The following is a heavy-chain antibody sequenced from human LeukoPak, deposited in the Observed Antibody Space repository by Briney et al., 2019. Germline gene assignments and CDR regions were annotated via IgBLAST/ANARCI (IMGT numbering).Heavy chain of an antibody. Sequence: GGTLSLSCAASGFIFSSSRLSWVRQAPGKGLEWVAYIKQDGSEKSYVDSVKGRFTISRDNAESSLYLQMKSLRAEDTAVYACAKGGWYPYCWGRGTLVTVSS. J-gene: IGHJ4*02. CDR1: GFIFSSSR. CDR2: IKQDGSEK. D-gene: IGHD1-14*01. CDR3: AKGGWYPYC. V-gene: IGHV3-7*01.